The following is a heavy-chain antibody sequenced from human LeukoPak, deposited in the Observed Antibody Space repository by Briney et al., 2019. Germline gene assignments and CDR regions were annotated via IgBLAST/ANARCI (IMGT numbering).Heavy chain of an antibody. CDR3: AEAVATGPYYGMDV. V-gene: IGHV3-23*01. J-gene: IGHJ6*02. Sequence: GGSLRLSCGASGFTFGRYAMSWVRQAPGKGLEWVSGMSGSGGSRYFADSVKGRFTISRDNSRNTVDLEMNSLRAEDTAVYYCAEAVATGPYYGMDVWGQGTTVTVSS. CDR1: GFTFGRYA. CDR2: MSGSGGSR. D-gene: IGHD5-12*01.